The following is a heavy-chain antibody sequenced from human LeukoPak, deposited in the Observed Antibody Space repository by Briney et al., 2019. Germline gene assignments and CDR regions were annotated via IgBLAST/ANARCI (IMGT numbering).Heavy chain of an antibody. CDR3: AKGSSWSPVGLFDY. V-gene: IGHV3-23*01. D-gene: IGHD6-13*01. Sequence: GGSLRLSCAASGFTFSSYGMSWVRQAPGKGLEWVSAISGSGGSTYYADSVKGRFTISRDNSKNTLYLQMNSLRAEDTAVYYCAKGSSWSPVGLFDYWGQGTLVTVSS. J-gene: IGHJ4*02. CDR1: GFTFSSYG. CDR2: ISGSGGST.